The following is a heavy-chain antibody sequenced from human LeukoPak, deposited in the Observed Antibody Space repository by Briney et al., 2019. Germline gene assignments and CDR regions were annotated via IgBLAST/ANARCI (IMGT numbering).Heavy chain of an antibody. CDR3: ARVKDVVGATTVFDY. CDR1: GFTFSSYE. J-gene: IGHJ4*02. V-gene: IGHV3-48*03. CDR2: ISSSGSTI. D-gene: IGHD1-26*01. Sequence: GGSLRLSCAASGFTFSSYEMNWVRQARGKGLEWVSYISSSGSTIYYADSVKGRFTISRDNAKNSLYLQMNSLRAEDTAVYYCARVKDVVGATTVFDYWGQGTLVTVS.